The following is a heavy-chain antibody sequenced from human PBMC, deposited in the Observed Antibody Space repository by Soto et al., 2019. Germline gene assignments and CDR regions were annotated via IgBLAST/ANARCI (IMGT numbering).Heavy chain of an antibody. V-gene: IGHV3-20*04. CDR2: INWNGGST. Sequence: GGSLRLSCAASGFTFSGSAMHWVRQAPGKGLEWVSGINWNGGSTGYADSVKGRFTISRDNAKNSLYLQMNSLRAEDTALYYCARVGPSSGWSWFGYWGQGTLVTVS. D-gene: IGHD6-19*01. J-gene: IGHJ4*02. CDR3: ARVGPSSGWSWFGY. CDR1: GFTFSGSA.